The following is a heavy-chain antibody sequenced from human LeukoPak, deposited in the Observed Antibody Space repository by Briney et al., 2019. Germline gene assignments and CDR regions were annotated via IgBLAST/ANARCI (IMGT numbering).Heavy chain of an antibody. CDR2: MNPNSGNT. V-gene: IGHV1-8*01. CDR3: ATSVAAAGIGGNWFDP. J-gene: IGHJ5*02. CDR1: GYTFTSYD. D-gene: IGHD6-13*01. Sequence: GASVKVSCKASGYTFTSYDINWVRQATGQGLEWMGWMNPNSGNTGYAQKFQGRVTMTRNTSISTAYMELSSLRSEDTAVYYCATSVAAAGIGGNWFDPWGQGTLVTVSS.